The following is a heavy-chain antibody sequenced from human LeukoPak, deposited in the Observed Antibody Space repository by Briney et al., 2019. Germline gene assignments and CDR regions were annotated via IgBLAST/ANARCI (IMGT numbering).Heavy chain of an antibody. CDR1: GGTFSSYA. J-gene: IGHJ4*02. D-gene: IGHD3-22*01. CDR2: IIPIFGTT. Sequence: SVKVSCKASGGTFSSYAISWVRQAPGQGLEWMGGIIPIFGTTNYAQKFQGRVTMTEDTSTDTAYMELSSLRSEDTAVYYCATGYRGGYYPDYWGQGTLVTVSS. V-gene: IGHV1-69*06. CDR3: ATGYRGGYYPDY.